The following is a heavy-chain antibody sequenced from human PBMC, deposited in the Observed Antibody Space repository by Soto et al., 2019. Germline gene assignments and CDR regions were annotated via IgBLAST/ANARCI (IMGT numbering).Heavy chain of an antibody. Sequence: QVQLVESGGGVVQPGRSLRLSCAASGFTFSSYAMHWVRQAPGKGLEWVAVISYDGSNKYYADSVKGRFTISRDNSKNTLYLQMNSLRAEDTAVYYCAREGGSSPLYYYGMDVWGQGTTVTVSS. D-gene: IGHD2-15*01. CDR1: GFTFSSYA. CDR2: ISYDGSNK. V-gene: IGHV3-30-3*01. CDR3: AREGGSSPLYYYGMDV. J-gene: IGHJ6*02.